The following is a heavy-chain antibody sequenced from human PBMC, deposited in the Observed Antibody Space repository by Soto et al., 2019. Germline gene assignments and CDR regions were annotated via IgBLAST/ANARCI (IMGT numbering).Heavy chain of an antibody. J-gene: IGHJ5*02. V-gene: IGHV4-38-2*02. D-gene: IGHD3-22*01. CDR1: GYSISSGYY. Sequence: PSETLSLTCAVSGYSISSGYYWGWIRQPPGKGLEWIGSIYHSGSTYYNPSLKSRVTISVDTSKNQFSLKLSSVTAADTAMYYCVRDYGYYDSSGYWYNWFDPWGQGTLVTVSS. CDR2: IYHSGST. CDR3: VRDYGYYDSSGYWYNWFDP.